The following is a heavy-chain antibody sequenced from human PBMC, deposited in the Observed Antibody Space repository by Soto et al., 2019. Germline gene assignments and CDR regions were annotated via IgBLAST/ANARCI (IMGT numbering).Heavy chain of an antibody. CDR3: ARGGGYYDFWSGYFPTGEYYYYYMDV. CDR1: GGSISSCY. CDR2: IYYSGST. V-gene: IGHV4-59*01. Sequence: SETLSLTCTVSGGSISSCYWSWIRQPPGKGLEWIGYIYYSGSTNYNPSLKSRVTISVDTSKNQFSLKLSSVTAADTAVYYCARGGGYYDFWSGYFPTGEYYYYYMDVWGKGTTVTVSS. D-gene: IGHD3-3*01. J-gene: IGHJ6*03.